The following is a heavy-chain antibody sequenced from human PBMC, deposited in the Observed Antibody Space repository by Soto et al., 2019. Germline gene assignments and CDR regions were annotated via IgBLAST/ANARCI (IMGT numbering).Heavy chain of an antibody. V-gene: IGHV4-4*02. J-gene: IGHJ4*02. CDR1: GGSISSSNW. Sequence: SETLSLTCAVSGGSISSSNWWSWVRQPPGKGLEWIGEIYHRGSTNYNPSLKSRVTISVDKPKNQFSLTLKSVTAADTAVYYCGKVLIGATRHTDVDSWGQGALVTVSS. D-gene: IGHD2-15*01. CDR3: GKVLIGATRHTDVDS. CDR2: IYHRGST.